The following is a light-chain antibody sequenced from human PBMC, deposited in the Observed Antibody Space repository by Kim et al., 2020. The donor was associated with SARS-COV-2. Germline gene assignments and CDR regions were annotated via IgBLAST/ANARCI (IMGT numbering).Light chain of an antibody. CDR2: DAS. CDR3: QQYDSYSYG. V-gene: IGKV1-5*01. CDR1: QSISSW. J-gene: IGKJ2*03. Sequence: ASVGDRVTITCWASQSISSWLAWYQQRPGRAPRLLIYDASNLESGVPLRFSGSGSGTEFTLTISSLHLEDLATYYCQQYDSYSYGFGQGTKVDIK.